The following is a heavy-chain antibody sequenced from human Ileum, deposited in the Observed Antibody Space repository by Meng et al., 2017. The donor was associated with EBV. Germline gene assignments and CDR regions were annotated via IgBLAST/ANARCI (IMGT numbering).Heavy chain of an antibody. CDR2: MSYTGST. CDR3: ARERGGGDRGIQ. Sequence: QLQESGRGLVKPSETLSLTGSVSNGSVSSYGYYWTWIRQPPGKGLEWIGYMSYTGSTNYKSTLKSRVTISVDKSKNQFSLKLSSVTAADTAVYYCARERGGGDRGIQWGQGTLVTVSS. J-gene: IGHJ4*02. D-gene: IGHD2-21*02. V-gene: IGHV4-61*08. CDR1: NGSVSSYGYY.